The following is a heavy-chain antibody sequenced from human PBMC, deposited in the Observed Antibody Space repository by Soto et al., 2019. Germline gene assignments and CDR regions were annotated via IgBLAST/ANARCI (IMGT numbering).Heavy chain of an antibody. CDR1: GFTIISYW. CDR2: IKQDGSEK. J-gene: IGHJ6*03. Sequence: GGSLSLSCPASGFTIISYWMSWVRQAPGKGLEWVANIKQDGSEKNYVDSVKGRFTSTRDNAKNSLYLQMNSLRAEDTAVYYCARGLKMVVVAATAIVSPDYYYYMDVWGKGTTVTVSS. D-gene: IGHD2-15*01. V-gene: IGHV3-7*01. CDR3: ARGLKMVVVAATAIVSPDYYYYMDV.